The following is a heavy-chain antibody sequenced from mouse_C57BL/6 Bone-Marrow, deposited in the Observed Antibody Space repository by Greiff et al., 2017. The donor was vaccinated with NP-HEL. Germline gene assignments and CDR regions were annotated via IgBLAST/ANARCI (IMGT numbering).Heavy chain of an antibody. CDR2: INYDGSST. CDR3: ARDRAQAAYFDV. CDR1: GFTFSDYY. Sequence: EVMLVESEGGLVQPGSSMKLSCTASGFTFSDYYMAWVRQVPEKGLEWVANINYDGSSTYYLDSLKSRFIISRDNAKNILYLQMSSLKSEDTATYYCARDRAQAAYFDVWGTGTTVTVSS. J-gene: IGHJ1*03. D-gene: IGHD3-2*02. V-gene: IGHV5-16*01.